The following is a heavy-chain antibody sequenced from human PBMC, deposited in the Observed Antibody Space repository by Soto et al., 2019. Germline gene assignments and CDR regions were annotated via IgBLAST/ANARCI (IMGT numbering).Heavy chain of an antibody. V-gene: IGHV6-1*01. CDR3: ARVVVPAAKTYYYGMDV. D-gene: IGHD2-2*01. CDR2: TYYRSKWYN. Sequence: SQTLSLTCAISGDSVSSNSAAWNWIRQSPSRGLEWLGRTYYRSKWYNDYAVSVKSRITINPDTSKNQFSLQLNSVTPEDTAVYYCARVVVPAAKTYYYGMDVWGQGTTVTVSS. J-gene: IGHJ6*02. CDR1: GDSVSSNSAA.